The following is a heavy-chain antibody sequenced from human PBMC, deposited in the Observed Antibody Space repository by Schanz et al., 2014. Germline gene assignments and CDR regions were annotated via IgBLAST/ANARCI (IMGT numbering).Heavy chain of an antibody. Sequence: EVQVVESGGGFVQPGGSLRLSCAASGFTFSSYVMNWVRQAPGRGLEWVSGISGSGVITYYEDSVKGRFTISRDNSKNPVYLQRNSLRAEDPAVYYCARAPPPYSSSPYYWYYGMDVWGQGTTVTVSS. CDR2: ISGSGVIT. CDR3: ARAPPPYSSSPYYWYYGMDV. D-gene: IGHD6-6*01. CDR1: GFTFSSYV. J-gene: IGHJ6*02. V-gene: IGHV3-23*04.